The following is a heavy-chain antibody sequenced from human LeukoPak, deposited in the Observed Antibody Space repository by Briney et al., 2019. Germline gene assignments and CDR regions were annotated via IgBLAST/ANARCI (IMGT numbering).Heavy chain of an antibody. CDR1: GGSISSYY. V-gene: IGHV4-59*12. D-gene: IGHD4-17*01. Sequence: SETLSLTCTVSGGSISSYYWSWIRQPPGKGLEWIGYIYYSGSTNYNPSLKSRVTMSVDTSKNQFSLKLSSVTAADTAVYYCARAAATVTTYYYYYYMDVWGKGTTVTVSS. CDR2: IYYSGST. CDR3: ARAAATVTTYYYYYYMDV. J-gene: IGHJ6*03.